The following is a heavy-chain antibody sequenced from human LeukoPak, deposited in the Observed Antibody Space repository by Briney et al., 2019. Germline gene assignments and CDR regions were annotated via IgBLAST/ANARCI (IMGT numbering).Heavy chain of an antibody. J-gene: IGHJ3*02. D-gene: IGHD3-10*01. Sequence: GSLRLSCAASGFTFSSYWMHWVRQGPGKGLVWVSRISSDGSTTSYADSVKGRFTISRDNAKNTLYLQMNSLRVEDTAVYYCARDSRYYYDSRNYDNVAFDMWGQGTMVTVSS. V-gene: IGHV3-74*01. CDR1: GFTFSSYW. CDR3: ARDSRYYYDSRNYDNVAFDM. CDR2: ISSDGSTT.